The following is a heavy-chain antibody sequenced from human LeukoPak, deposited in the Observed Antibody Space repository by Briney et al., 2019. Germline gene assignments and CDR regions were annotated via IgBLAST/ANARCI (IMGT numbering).Heavy chain of an antibody. CDR1: GGSFSGYY. CDR3: ARVGKVGATRTRALQSYFDY. J-gene: IGHJ4*02. Sequence: SETLSLTCAVYGGSFSGYYWSWIRQPPGEGLEWIWEINHSGSTNYNPSLKSRVTISVDTSKNQFSLKLSSVTAADTAVYYCARVGKVGATRTRALQSYFDYWGQGTLVTVSS. V-gene: IGHV4-34*01. CDR2: INHSGST. D-gene: IGHD1-26*01.